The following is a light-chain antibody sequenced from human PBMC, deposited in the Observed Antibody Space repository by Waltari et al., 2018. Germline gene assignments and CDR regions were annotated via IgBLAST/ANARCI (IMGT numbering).Light chain of an antibody. Sequence: QSALTQPASVSGSPGQSITISCTGTSSDVGGYNHVSWYQQLTCKTPKLVISEVSNRPSGVSGRFSGSRSGNAASQTISGLQAVDDADYYCTSYTSISTRVFGGGTRLTVL. CDR2: EVS. CDR1: SSDVGGYNH. J-gene: IGLJ3*02. V-gene: IGLV2-14*01. CDR3: TSYTSISTRV.